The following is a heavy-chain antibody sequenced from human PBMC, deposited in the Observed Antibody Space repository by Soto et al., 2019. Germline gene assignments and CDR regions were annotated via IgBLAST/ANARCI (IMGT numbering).Heavy chain of an antibody. J-gene: IGHJ3*02. CDR3: AREEKTTVVTPAQAFDI. Sequence: SETLSLTCTVSGGSISSGGYYWSWIRQHPGKGLEWIGYIYYSGSTYYNPSLKSRVTISVDTSKNQFSLKLSSVTAADTAVDYCAREEKTTVVTPAQAFDIWGQGTMVTVSS. V-gene: IGHV4-31*03. CDR2: IYYSGST. CDR1: GGSISSGGYY. D-gene: IGHD4-17*01.